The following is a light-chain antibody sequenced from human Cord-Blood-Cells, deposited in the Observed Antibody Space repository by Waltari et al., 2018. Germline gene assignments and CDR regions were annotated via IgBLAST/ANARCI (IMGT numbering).Light chain of an antibody. CDR1: QGISSY. CDR3: QQYYSYPPFT. J-gene: IGKJ3*01. V-gene: IGKV1-8*01. Sequence: AIRMTQSPSSFSASTGDRVTITCRASQGISSYLAWYQQKPGKAPKLLIYAASTLQSGGPSRFSGSGSGTDFTLTISCLQSEDFATYSCQQYYSYPPFTFGPGTKVDIK. CDR2: AAS.